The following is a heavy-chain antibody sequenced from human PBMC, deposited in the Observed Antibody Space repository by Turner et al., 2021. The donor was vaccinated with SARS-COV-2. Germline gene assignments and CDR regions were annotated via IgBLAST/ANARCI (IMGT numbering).Heavy chain of an antibody. CDR3: ARPSGINGITEWFDP. V-gene: IGHV1-69*01. D-gene: IGHD1-20*01. CDR1: GGTFSSYA. Sequence: QLHLVQSGAEVKKPGSSVKVYCKASGGTFSSYAISWARQAPGQGLEWMGGIIPIFGTANYAQKFQGRVTITADESTSTAYMELSSLRSEDTAVYYCARPSGINGITEWFDPWGQGTLVTVSS. J-gene: IGHJ5*02. CDR2: IIPIFGTA.